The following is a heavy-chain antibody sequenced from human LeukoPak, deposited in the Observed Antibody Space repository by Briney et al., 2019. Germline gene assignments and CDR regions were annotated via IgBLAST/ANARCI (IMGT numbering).Heavy chain of an antibody. CDR1: GFNIIDYS. CDR3: ARDHRYAFDN. CDR2: IGISSGNT. V-gene: IGHV3-48*01. D-gene: IGHD5-12*01. Sequence: PGGSLRLSCAASGFNIIDYSMNWVRQAPGKGLEWISYIGISSGNTKYADSVKGRFTISRDKARNSLYLQMNSLRVEDTAVYYCARDHRYAFDNWGHGTLVTVSS. J-gene: IGHJ4*01.